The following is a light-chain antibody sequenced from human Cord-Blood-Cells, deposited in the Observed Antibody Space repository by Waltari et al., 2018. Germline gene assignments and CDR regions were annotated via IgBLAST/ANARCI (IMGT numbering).Light chain of an antibody. J-gene: IGKJ4*01. V-gene: IGKV1-39*01. Sequence: DIQMTQSPSSLSASVAERVTITCRASQSISSYLNWYQQKPGKAPKLLIYAASSLQSGVPSRFSGSGSGTDFTLTISSLQPEDFATYYCQQSYSTPLTFGGGTKVEIK. CDR1: QSISSY. CDR3: QQSYSTPLT. CDR2: AAS.